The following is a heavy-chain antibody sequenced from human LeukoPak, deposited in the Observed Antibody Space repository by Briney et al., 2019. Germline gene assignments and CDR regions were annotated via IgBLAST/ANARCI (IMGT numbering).Heavy chain of an antibody. D-gene: IGHD3-9*01. CDR1: GYTFTSYD. V-gene: IGHV1-8*01. J-gene: IGHJ4*02. Sequence: GASVKVSCKASGYTFTSYDINWVRQATGQGFEWMGWMSPNSGNTGYAQKFQGRVTMTRSSSMSTAYMELSSLRSEDTAVYYCARGGRYFDWLPPLTGFDYWGQGTLVTVSS. CDR3: ARGGRYFDWLPPLTGFDY. CDR2: MSPNSGNT.